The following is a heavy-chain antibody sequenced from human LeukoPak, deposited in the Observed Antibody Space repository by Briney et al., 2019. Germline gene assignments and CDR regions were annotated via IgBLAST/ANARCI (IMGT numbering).Heavy chain of an antibody. Sequence: GGSLRLSSVVSGFTFNRCWMNWVRQAPGKGLEWVAHINPDGRDTYYVDSVKGRFTISRDNAQNSMYLQMNSLRVEDTAVYYCTSWGDTTAEYFQRWGQGTLVTVSS. J-gene: IGHJ1*01. CDR2: INPDGRDT. D-gene: IGHD2-21*02. V-gene: IGHV3-7*01. CDR3: TSWGDTTAEYFQR. CDR1: GFTFNRCW.